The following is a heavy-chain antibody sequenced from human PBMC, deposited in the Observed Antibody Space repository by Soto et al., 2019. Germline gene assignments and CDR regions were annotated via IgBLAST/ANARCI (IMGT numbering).Heavy chain of an antibody. V-gene: IGHV2-70*01. D-gene: IGHD5-18*01. CDR3: ARVGIRGYSYGHYGMDV. Sequence: ESGPTLVNPTQTLTLTCTFSGFSLSTSGMCVSWIRQPPGKALEWLALIDWDDDKYYSTSLKTRLTISKDTSKNQVVLTMTNMDPVDTATYYCARVGIRGYSYGHYGMDVWGQGTTVTVSS. CDR2: IDWDDDK. J-gene: IGHJ6*02. CDR1: GFSLSTSGMC.